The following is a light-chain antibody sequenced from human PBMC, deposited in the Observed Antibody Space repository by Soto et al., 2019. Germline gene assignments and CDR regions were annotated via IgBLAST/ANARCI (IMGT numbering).Light chain of an antibody. J-gene: IGLJ1*01. Sequence: QSALTQPASVSGSPGQSITLSCTGTSGNIGSYNLVSWYQQHPGKAPKLMIYEVSKWPSGVSNRFSGSKSGHTASLTISGLQAEDEADYYCCSYAGSGPNYVFGTGTKLTVL. CDR3: CSYAGSGPNYV. CDR1: SGNIGSYNL. V-gene: IGLV2-23*02. CDR2: EVS.